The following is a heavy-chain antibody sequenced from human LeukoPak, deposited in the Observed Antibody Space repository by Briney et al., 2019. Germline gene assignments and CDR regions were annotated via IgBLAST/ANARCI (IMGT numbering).Heavy chain of an antibody. V-gene: IGHV3-48*03. D-gene: IGHD6-19*01. Sequence: GYLMLSCAAHGFHLSSYERNRGRLATAKGQERVSYISSSGSTIYYADSVKGRFTMSRDNAKNSLYLQMNSLRAEDTAVYYCARGWWLVKTLDYWGQGTLVTVSS. J-gene: IGHJ4*02. CDR2: ISSSGSTI. CDR3: ARGWWLVKTLDY. CDR1: GFHLSSYE.